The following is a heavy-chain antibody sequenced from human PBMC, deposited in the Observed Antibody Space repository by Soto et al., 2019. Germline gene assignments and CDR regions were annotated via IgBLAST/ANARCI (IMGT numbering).Heavy chain of an antibody. CDR3: AKGYLACPYRGGCRYPTEYYGMDL. CDR1: GFTFSNYA. Sequence: LRLSCAASGFTFSNYAMSWVRQAPGKGLEWVSTISGNGASTYYADSVEGRFTISRDNSKNALYLQMNSLGAEDTAVYYCAKGYLACPYRGGCRYPTEYYGMDLWGQGTTVTVSS. J-gene: IGHJ6*02. D-gene: IGHD2-15*01. CDR2: ISGNGAST. V-gene: IGHV3-23*01.